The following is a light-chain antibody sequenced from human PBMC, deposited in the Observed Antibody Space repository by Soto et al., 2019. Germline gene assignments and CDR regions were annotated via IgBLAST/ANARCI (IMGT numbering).Light chain of an antibody. V-gene: IGLV2-8*01. J-gene: IGLJ2*01. CDR2: EVS. Sequence: QSVLTQPPSASGSPGQSVTISCTGTSSDVGGYNYVSWYQQHPGKAPKPMIYEVSKRPSGVPDRFSGSKSGNTASLTVSGLQAEDEAGYYCSSYAGSNNVIFGGGTKVTVL. CDR3: SSYAGSNNVI. CDR1: SSDVGGYNY.